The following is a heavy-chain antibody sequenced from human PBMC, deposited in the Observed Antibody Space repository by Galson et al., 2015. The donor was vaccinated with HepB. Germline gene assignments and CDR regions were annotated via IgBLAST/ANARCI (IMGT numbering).Heavy chain of an antibody. CDR1: GFTVSGDD. CDR3: ARGRGTLGRYSFDN. CDR2: IDSGHVT. J-gene: IGHJ4*02. V-gene: IGHV3-53*01. Sequence: SLRLSCATSGFTVSGDDMSWVRQAPGKGLEWVSIIDSGHVTYYAGSVKGRFTISRDTSKNLLYLQMNSLRAEDTAIYYCARGRGTLGRYSFDNWGPGTLVTVSS. D-gene: IGHD3-16*01.